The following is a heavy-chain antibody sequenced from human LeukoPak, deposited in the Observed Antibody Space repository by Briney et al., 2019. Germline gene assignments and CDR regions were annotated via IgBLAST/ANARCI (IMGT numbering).Heavy chain of an antibody. J-gene: IGHJ4*02. Sequence: PSETLSLTCAVYGGSFSGYYWSWIRQPPGKGLEWIGEINHSGSTNYNPSLKSRVTISVDKSKNQFSLKLSSVTAADTAVYYCARDGVRSSGWYEVYWGQGTLVTVSS. CDR2: INHSGST. CDR3: ARDGVRSSGWYEVY. D-gene: IGHD6-19*01. CDR1: GGSFSGYY. V-gene: IGHV4-34*01.